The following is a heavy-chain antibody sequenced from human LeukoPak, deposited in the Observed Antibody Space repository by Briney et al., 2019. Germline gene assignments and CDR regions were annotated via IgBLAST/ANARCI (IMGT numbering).Heavy chain of an antibody. CDR2: IYHSGST. CDR1: GYSISSGYY. V-gene: IGHV4-38-2*01. D-gene: IGHD4-17*01. CDR3: ARVPRRDYRDYRYYFDY. Sequence: SETLSLTCAVPGYSISSGYYWGLIRQPPGKGLEWIGSIYHSGSTYYNPSLKSRVTISVDTSKNQFSLKLSSVTAADTAVYYCARVPRRDYRDYRYYFDYWRQGTLVTVSS. J-gene: IGHJ4*02.